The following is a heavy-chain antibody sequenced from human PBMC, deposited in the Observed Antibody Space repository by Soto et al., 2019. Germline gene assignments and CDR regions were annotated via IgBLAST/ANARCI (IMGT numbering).Heavy chain of an antibody. D-gene: IGHD2-2*01. CDR3: AREGYCISTSCRHYDYYGMDV. J-gene: IGHJ6*02. CDR2: FSAYNGNT. Sequence: QVQLVQSGAEVKKPGASVKVSCKASGYTFTNYGISWVRQAPGQGLEWMGWFSAYNGNTNYAQKFQGRVTMTTDTSTSTAYMELRSLRSDDTAVYYCAREGYCISTSCRHYDYYGMDVWGQGTTVTVSS. CDR1: GYTFTNYG. V-gene: IGHV1-18*01.